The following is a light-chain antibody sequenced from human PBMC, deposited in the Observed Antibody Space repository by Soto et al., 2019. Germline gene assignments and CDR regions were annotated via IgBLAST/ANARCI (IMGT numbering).Light chain of an antibody. CDR2: DTS. CDR3: QQYNNWPIT. Sequence: EIVLTQSPAALSVSPGERATLSCWASQSVGSTLNWYQQRPGQAPRLIIYDTSIRATGIPARFSGSGSGTEFTLTISSMQYEDFAVYYCQQYNNWPITFGQGTRREIK. J-gene: IGKJ5*01. CDR1: QSVGST. V-gene: IGKV3-15*01.